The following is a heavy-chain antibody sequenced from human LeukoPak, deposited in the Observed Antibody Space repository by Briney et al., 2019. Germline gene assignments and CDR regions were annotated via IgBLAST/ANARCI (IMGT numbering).Heavy chain of an antibody. CDR1: GGSISSGDYY. CDR2: IYYSGST. J-gene: IGHJ2*01. Sequence: SQTLSLTCTVSGGSISSGDYYWSWIRQHPGKGLEWIGYIYYSGSTYYNPSLKSRVTISVDTSKNQFSLKLSSVTAADTAVYYCARSSPRWYFDLWGRGTLVTVSS. V-gene: IGHV4-31*03. CDR3: ARSSPRWYFDL. D-gene: IGHD3-10*01.